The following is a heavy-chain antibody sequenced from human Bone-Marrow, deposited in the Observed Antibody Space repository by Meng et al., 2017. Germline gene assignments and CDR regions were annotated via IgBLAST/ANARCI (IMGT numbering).Heavy chain of an antibody. CDR3: AAFYYGSENPSV. CDR1: GFSFNEYE. CDR2: ISRSGGNT. J-gene: IGHJ6*02. V-gene: IGHV3-48*03. Sequence: GESLKISCAASGFSFNEYEMNWVRQAPGKGLEWVSYISRSGGNTDYLDAVRGRFPISRDNAENSLYLQMNSLRAEDTAVYYCAAFYYGSENPSVWGPGTTVTVSS. D-gene: IGHD3-10*01.